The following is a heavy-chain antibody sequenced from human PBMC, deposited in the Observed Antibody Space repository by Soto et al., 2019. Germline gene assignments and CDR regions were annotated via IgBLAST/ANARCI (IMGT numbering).Heavy chain of an antibody. V-gene: IGHV4-39*01. CDR1: GGSISSSSYY. D-gene: IGHD2-21*02. J-gene: IGHJ4*02. Sequence: SETLSLTCTVSGGSISSSSYYWGWIRQPPGKGLEWVGSIYYSGSTYYNPSLKSRVTISVDTSKNQFSLKLSSVTAADTAVYYCARQFGDSKYYFDYWGQGTLLTVSS. CDR2: IYYSGST. CDR3: ARQFGDSKYYFDY.